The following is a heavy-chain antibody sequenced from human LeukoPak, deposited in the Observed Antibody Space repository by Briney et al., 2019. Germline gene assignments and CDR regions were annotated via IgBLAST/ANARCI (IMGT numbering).Heavy chain of an antibody. V-gene: IGHV4-4*07. D-gene: IGHD4-17*01. CDR2: IYSGGST. CDR1: GASLNSYY. CDR3: AREGRYGDYEGY. Sequence: ASETLSLTCTVSGASLNSYYWSWVRQPAGRGLEWVGRIYSGGSTNYNPSLKSRVTLSVDTSKNQFSLRLSSLTVADTAVYYCAREGRYGDYEGYWGQGTLVTVSS. J-gene: IGHJ4*02.